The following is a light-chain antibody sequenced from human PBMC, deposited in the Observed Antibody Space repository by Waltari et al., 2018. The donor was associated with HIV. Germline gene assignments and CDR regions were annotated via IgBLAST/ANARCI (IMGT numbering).Light chain of an antibody. V-gene: IGKV3-15*01. CDR1: QSVSNN. CDR2: RAS. Sequence: EIILTQSPDTLSVSPGERATLSCRASQSVSNNLAWFQQRPGQPPRLLIYRASTRATSIPSRFSGSGSGTEFNLTISNFQSEDFATYYCQQYQSYPITFGQGTRLEIE. CDR3: QQYQSYPIT. J-gene: IGKJ5*01.